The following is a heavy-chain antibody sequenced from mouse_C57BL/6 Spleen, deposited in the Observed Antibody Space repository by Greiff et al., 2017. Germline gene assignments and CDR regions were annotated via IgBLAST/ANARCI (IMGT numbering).Heavy chain of an antibody. V-gene: IGHV1-55*01. CDR1: GYTFTSYW. Sequence: VQLQQPGAELVKPGASVKMSCKASGYTFTSYWITWVKQRPGQGLEWIGDIYPGSGSTNYNEKFKSKATLTVDTSSSTAYMQLSSLTSEDSAVYYCARWGYYDYDWGAYWGQGTLVTVSA. J-gene: IGHJ3*01. CDR2: IYPGSGST. D-gene: IGHD2-4*01. CDR3: ARWGYYDYDWGAY.